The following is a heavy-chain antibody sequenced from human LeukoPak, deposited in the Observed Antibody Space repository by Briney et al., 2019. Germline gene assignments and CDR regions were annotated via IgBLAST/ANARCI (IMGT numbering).Heavy chain of an antibody. CDR2: MSWNSGTI. CDR3: AKAGGFGELLSGGMDY. Sequence: GGPLRLSCTASGFIFNDYTMHWVRQAPGKGLEWVSGMSWNSGTIEYADSVRGRFTISRDNAKNSLYLQMNSLRPEDMALYYCAKAGGFGELLSGGMDYWGQGTLVTVSS. CDR1: GFIFNDYT. J-gene: IGHJ4*02. V-gene: IGHV3-9*03. D-gene: IGHD3-10*01.